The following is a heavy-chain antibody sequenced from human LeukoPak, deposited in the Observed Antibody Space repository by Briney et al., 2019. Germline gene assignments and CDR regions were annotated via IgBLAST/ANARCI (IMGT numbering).Heavy chain of an antibody. J-gene: IGHJ4*02. V-gene: IGHV3-48*01. CDR2: ISSSSSTI. D-gene: IGHD2-2*01. CDR1: GFTFSTYS. Sequence: GGSLRLSCAASGFTFSTYSMNWVRQAPGKWLEWVSYISSSSSTIYYADSVKGRFTISRDNAKNSLYLQMNSLRAQDTAVYYCAKSEGGTSRRPFDYWGQGTLVTVSS. CDR3: AKSEGGTSRRPFDY.